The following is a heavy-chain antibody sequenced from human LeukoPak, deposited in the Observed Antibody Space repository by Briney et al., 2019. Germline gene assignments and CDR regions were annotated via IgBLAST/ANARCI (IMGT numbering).Heavy chain of an antibody. V-gene: IGHV4-39*01. CDR2: IYYSGST. D-gene: IGHD4-17*01. J-gene: IGHJ4*02. CDR3: ARQVRGDYACDY. Sequence: SETLSLTCSVSGGSISSSSYYWGWIRQPPGKGLEWIGSIYYSGSTYYNPSLKSRVTISVDTSKNQFSLKLSSVTAADTAVYYCARQVRGDYACDYWGQGTLVTVSS. CDR1: GGSISSSSYY.